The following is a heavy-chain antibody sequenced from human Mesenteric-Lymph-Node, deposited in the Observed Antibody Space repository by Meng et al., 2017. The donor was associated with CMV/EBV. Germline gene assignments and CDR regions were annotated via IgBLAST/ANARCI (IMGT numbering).Heavy chain of an antibody. CDR1: VVSVTVVLTV. V-gene: IGHV4-61*01. D-gene: IGHD2/OR15-2a*01. CDR2: IYGTGIT. J-gene: IGHJ4*02. CDR3: AKSRSSTPGIVDD. Sequence: VQHAGTGSGQLTPVPTSSLICLLSVVSVTVVLTVWSWIRQPTGQVLEWIGYIYGTGITIYNPSLKSRVTILLETSKHQFSLKLHSVTTADTAVYYCAKSRSSTPGIVDDWGQGTLVTVSS.